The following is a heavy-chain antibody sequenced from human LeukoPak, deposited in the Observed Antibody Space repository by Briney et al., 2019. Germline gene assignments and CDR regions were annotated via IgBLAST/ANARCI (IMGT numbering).Heavy chain of an antibody. V-gene: IGHV4-4*09. CDR2: IHSSGGS. Sequence: SETLSLTCTVSSASISNYYWSWIRQTPEKGLEWMGHIHSSGGSSYYPSLKSRLTLSIDTSRNQLPLKLPSVTAADTAVYFCARLGSYHDFWGQGALVTVSS. CDR3: ARLGSYHDF. J-gene: IGHJ4*02. D-gene: IGHD1-26*01. CDR1: SASISNYY.